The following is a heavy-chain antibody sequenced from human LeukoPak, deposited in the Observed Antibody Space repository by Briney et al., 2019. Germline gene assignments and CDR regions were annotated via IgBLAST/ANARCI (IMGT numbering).Heavy chain of an antibody. CDR3: ARQGDGLGDN. CDR2: FYNSGST. CDR1: GVSITSYY. D-gene: IGHD5-24*01. V-gene: IGHV4-59*08. J-gene: IGHJ4*02. Sequence: PSETLSLTCTVSGVSITSYYWSWIRQPPGKGLEWIGCFYNSGSTNYIPSLKSRVTISADKSISTAYLQWSSLKASDTAMYYCARQGDGLGDNWGQGTLVTVSS.